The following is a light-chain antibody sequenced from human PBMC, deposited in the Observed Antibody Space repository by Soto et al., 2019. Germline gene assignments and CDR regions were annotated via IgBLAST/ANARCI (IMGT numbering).Light chain of an antibody. J-gene: IGLJ1*01. CDR1: SSDIGAYNY. CDR2: DVS. V-gene: IGLV2-14*01. CDR3: SSYTSSATYV. Sequence: QSALTQPASVSGSPGQSITISCTGTSSDIGAYNYVSWYQQHPGKAPKLMIYDVSNRPSGLSNRFSGSKSGNTASLTISGLRAEDEADYYCSSYTSSATYVFGTGTKLTVL.